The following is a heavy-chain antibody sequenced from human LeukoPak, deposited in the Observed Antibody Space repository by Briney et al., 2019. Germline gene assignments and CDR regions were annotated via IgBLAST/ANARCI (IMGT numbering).Heavy chain of an antibody. J-gene: IGHJ3*02. CDR1: GGSISSYY. CDR2: IYYSGST. Sequence: PSETLSFTCTVSGGSISSYYWSWIRQPPGKGLEWIGYIYYSGSTNYNPSLKSRVTISVDTSKNQFSLKLSSVTAADTAVYYCARQNYYDFWSGYYSFDAFDIWGQGTMVTVSS. V-gene: IGHV4-59*08. D-gene: IGHD3-3*01. CDR3: ARQNYYDFWSGYYSFDAFDI.